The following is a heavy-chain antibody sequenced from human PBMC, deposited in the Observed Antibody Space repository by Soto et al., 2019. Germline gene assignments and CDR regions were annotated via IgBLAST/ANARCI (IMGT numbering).Heavy chain of an antibody. CDR3: ARSRLSLIAYFDY. D-gene: IGHD6-13*01. J-gene: IGHJ4*02. CDR2: IYSGGST. V-gene: IGHV3-53*01. Sequence: VGSLRLSCAASGFTVSSNYMSWVRQAPGKGLEWVSVIYSGGSTYYADSVKGRFTISRDNSKNTLYLQMNSLRAEDTAVYYCARSRLSLIAYFDYWGQGTLVTVSS. CDR1: GFTVSSNY.